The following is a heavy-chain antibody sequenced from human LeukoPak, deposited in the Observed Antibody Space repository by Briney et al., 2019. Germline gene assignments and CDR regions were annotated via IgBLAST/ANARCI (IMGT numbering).Heavy chain of an antibody. Sequence: SQTLSLTCAISGDSVSSYNVAWRWIRQSPSRGLEWLGRTYYRSKWFGDYAVSVRSRITINPDTSKNQFSLQLNSVTPEDTAVYYCARAIRVGWFDPWGQGTLVTVSS. CDR3: ARAIRVGWFDP. V-gene: IGHV6-1*01. CDR2: TYYRSKWFG. CDR1: GDSVSSYNVA. J-gene: IGHJ5*02. D-gene: IGHD1-26*01.